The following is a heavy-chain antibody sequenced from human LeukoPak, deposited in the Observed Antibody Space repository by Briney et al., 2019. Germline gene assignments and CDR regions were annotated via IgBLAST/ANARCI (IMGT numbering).Heavy chain of an antibody. J-gene: IGHJ4*02. V-gene: IGHV3-11*01. D-gene: IGHD2-2*02. CDR2: ISSSGSNI. Sequence: GGSLRLSCAASGFTFSDYYMSWMRQAPGKGLEWVSYISSSGSNIYHADSVKGRFTISRDNAKNSLYLQMNSLRAEDTAVYYCARGSSVCSSTSCYTLSDYTPGYYFDYWGQGTLVTVSS. CDR3: ARGSSVCSSTSCYTLSDYTPGYYFDY. CDR1: GFTFSDYY.